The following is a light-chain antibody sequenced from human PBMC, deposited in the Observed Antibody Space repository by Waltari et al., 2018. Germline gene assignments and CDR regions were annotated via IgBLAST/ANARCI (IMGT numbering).Light chain of an antibody. CDR3: SAFSSSTTGI. Sequence: QSALTQPDSVSGSPGQSITISCTATSSHAGGFKYVSWYQQYPGKAPKVIIYDVSSRPSGVSNRFSGSKSGNSASLTISGLQAEDEADYYCSAFSSSTTGIFGGGTRVTVL. J-gene: IGLJ2*01. CDR1: SSHAGGFKY. CDR2: DVS. V-gene: IGLV2-14*01.